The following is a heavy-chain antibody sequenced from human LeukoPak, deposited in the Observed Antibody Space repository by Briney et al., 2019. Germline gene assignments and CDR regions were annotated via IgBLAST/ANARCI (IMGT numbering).Heavy chain of an antibody. CDR3: ARASRNYDFWSGTTYNWFDP. J-gene: IGHJ5*02. Sequence: PSETLSLTCTVSGGSISSHYWSWIRQPPGKGLEWIGYIYYSGSTNYNPSLKSRVTISVDTSKNQFSLKLSSVTAADTAVYYCARASRNYDFWSGTTYNWFDPWGQGTLLTVSS. CDR2: IYYSGST. D-gene: IGHD3-3*01. V-gene: IGHV4-59*11. CDR1: GGSISSHY.